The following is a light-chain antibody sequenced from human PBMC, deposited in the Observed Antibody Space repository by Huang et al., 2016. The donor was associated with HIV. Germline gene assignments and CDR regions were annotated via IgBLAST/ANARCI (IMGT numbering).Light chain of an antibody. Sequence: EIVLTQSPATLFVSPGESVTLSYRASQSVNSYLAWYQQKSGQAPRLLIYDSSNRATGVPARFTGSGSGTDFTLTISTLEREDFAMYYCQQRNSWPLTFGGGTKVEIK. J-gene: IGKJ4*01. CDR2: DSS. V-gene: IGKV3-11*01. CDR1: QSVNSY. CDR3: QQRNSWPLT.